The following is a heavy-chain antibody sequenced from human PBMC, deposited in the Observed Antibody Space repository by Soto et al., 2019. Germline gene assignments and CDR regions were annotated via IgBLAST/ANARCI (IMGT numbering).Heavy chain of an antibody. J-gene: IGHJ5*02. CDR2: IYPGGVNI. CDR3: ARDQRWHDLGCLFAL. CDR1: GYSFTSHY. V-gene: IGHV1-46*03. D-gene: IGHD1-1*01. Sequence: ASVKVSCKAIGYSFTSHYMHWVRQAPGQGLEWMGTIYPGGVNIGYAQKFKGRVTMTKDTSTSTVYMELNSLTSEDTAVYYCARDQRWHDLGCLFALWGQGTLVTVSS.